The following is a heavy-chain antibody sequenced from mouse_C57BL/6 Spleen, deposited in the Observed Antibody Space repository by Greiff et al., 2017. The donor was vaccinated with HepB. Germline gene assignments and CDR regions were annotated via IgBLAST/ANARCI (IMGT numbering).Heavy chain of an antibody. Sequence: EVQLQESGPELVKPGASVKISCKASGYSFTDYNMNWVKQSNGKSLEWIGVINPNYGTTSYNQKFKGKATLTVDQSSSTAYMQLNSLTSEDSAVYYCAREASYYGSSPSYYAMDYWGQGTSVTVSS. V-gene: IGHV1-39*01. CDR3: AREASYYGSSPSYYAMDY. CDR1: GYSFTDYN. J-gene: IGHJ4*01. D-gene: IGHD1-1*01. CDR2: INPNYGTT.